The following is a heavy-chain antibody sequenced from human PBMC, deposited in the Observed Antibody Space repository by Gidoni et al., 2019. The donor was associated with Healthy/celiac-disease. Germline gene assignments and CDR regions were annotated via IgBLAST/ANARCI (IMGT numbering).Heavy chain of an antibody. CDR1: GYTFTSYY. V-gene: IGHV1-46*03. D-gene: IGHD5-12*01. Sequence: QVQLVQSGAEVKKPGASVKVSCKASGYTFTSYYMHWVRQAPGQGLEWMGIINPSGGSTSYAQKFQGRVTMTRDTSTSTVYMELSSLRSEDTAVYYCARVGPLDIVATITGLDFDYWGQGTLVTVSS. CDR2: INPSGGST. CDR3: ARVGPLDIVATITGLDFDY. J-gene: IGHJ4*02.